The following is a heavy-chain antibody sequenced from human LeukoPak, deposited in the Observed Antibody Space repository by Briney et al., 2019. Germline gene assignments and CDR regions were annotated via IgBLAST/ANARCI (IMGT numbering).Heavy chain of an antibody. CDR2: IYYSGST. D-gene: IGHD6-19*01. CDR3: ATNAISSGWYEGNYYYYGMDV. Sequence: PSETLSLTCTVSGGSISSGGYYWSWIRQPPGKGLEWIGYIYYSGSTNYNPSLKSRVTISVDTSKNQFSLKLSSVTAADTAVYYCATNAISSGWYEGNYYYYGMDVWGQGTTVTVSS. CDR1: GGSISSGGYY. V-gene: IGHV4-61*08. J-gene: IGHJ6*02.